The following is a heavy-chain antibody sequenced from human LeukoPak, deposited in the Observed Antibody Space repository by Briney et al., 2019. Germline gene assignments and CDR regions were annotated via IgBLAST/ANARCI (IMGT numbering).Heavy chain of an antibody. CDR1: GGSFSGYY. CDR2: INHSGST. V-gene: IGHV4-34*01. J-gene: IGHJ5*02. CDR3: ARGNYDSSGYSKGWFDP. Sequence: SETLSLTCAVYGGSFSGYYWSWIRQPPGKGLEWIGEINHSGSTNYNPSLKSRVTISVDTSKNQFSLKLSSVTAADTAVYYCARGNYDSSGYSKGWFDPWGQGTLVTVSS. D-gene: IGHD3-22*01.